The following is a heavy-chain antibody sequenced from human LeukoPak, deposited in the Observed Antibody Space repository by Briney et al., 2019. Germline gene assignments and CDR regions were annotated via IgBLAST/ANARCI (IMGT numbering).Heavy chain of an antibody. Sequence: PGGSLRLSCAASGFTVSSNYMSWVRQAPGKGLEWVAVISYDGSNKYYADSVKGRFTISRDNSKNTLYLQMNSLRAEDTAVYYCAKQHYYYGMDVWGQGTTVTVSS. CDR2: ISYDGSNK. CDR1: GFTVSSNY. CDR3: AKQHYYYGMDV. J-gene: IGHJ6*02. V-gene: IGHV3-30*18.